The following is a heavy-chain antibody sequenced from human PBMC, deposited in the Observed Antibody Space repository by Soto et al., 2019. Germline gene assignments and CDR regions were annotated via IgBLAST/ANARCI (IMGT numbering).Heavy chain of an antibody. J-gene: IGHJ5*02. CDR2: INPSGGST. V-gene: IGHV1-46*01. D-gene: IGHD3-22*01. Sequence: XSVKVSCKASGYPFTSYYMRWVRQAPGQGLEWMGIINPSGGSTSYAQKFQGRVTMTRDTSTSTVYMELSSLRSEDTAVYYCARDFDDSSGYPGWFDPWGQGTLVTVSS. CDR3: ARDFDDSSGYPGWFDP. CDR1: GYPFTSYY.